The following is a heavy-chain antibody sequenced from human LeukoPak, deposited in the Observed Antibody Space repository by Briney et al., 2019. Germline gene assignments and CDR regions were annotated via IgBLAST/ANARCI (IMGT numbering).Heavy chain of an antibody. Sequence: KSGGSLRLSCAASGFTFSSYWMHWVRQAPGKGLEWVSSIITSSSYIYYADSVKGRFTISRDNDKNSLYLQMNSLRDEDTAVYYCARDVFHGYWGQGTLVTVSS. V-gene: IGHV3-21*01. J-gene: IGHJ4*02. D-gene: IGHD5/OR15-5a*01. CDR2: IITSSSYI. CDR1: GFTFSSYW. CDR3: ARDVFHGY.